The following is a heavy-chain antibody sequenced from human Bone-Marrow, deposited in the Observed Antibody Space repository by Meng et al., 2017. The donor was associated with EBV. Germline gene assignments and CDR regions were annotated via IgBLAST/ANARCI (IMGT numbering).Heavy chain of an antibody. Sequence: TLTESVTTTAKPQKTLPLDCTFFGFSVSTGGGSVGWIRQHPGRALEWLGLIYWDDGEAYNPSLKTGLTITKATYKEQVVLTMTNVDPVDTATYYCVYSTVRKILRRHFFDSWGQGTLVTVSS. D-gene: IGHD2/OR15-2a*01. J-gene: IGHJ5*01. V-gene: IGHV2-5*02. CDR3: VYSTVRKILRRHFFDS. CDR1: GFSVSTGGGS. CDR2: IYWDDGE.